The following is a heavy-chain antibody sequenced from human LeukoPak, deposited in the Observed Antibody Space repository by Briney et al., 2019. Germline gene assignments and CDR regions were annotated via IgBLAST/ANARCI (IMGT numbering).Heavy chain of an antibody. J-gene: IGHJ4*02. CDR2: MSPNSGNT. CDR1: GYIFTSYD. D-gene: IGHD2-2*02. Sequence: ASVKVSCKASGYIFTSYDINWVRQATGQRLEWLGWMSPNSGNTGYAQKFQGRVTMTRNTSISTAYMELSSLRSEDTAVYYCARGRKTAIYPVDYWGQGTLVTVSS. V-gene: IGHV1-8*01. CDR3: ARGRKTAIYPVDY.